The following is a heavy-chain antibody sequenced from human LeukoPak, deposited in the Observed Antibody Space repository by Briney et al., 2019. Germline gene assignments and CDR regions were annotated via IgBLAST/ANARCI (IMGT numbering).Heavy chain of an antibody. V-gene: IGHV3-53*01. Sequence: SGGSLRLSCAASGFTVSSNYMSWVRQAPGKGLEWVSVIYSGGSTYYADSVKGRFTISRDNSKNTLYLQMNRLSAEDTAVYYCARDSQWTLPYGMDVWGQGTTVTVSS. CDR2: IYSGGST. D-gene: IGHD6-19*01. CDR1: GFTVSSNY. J-gene: IGHJ6*02. CDR3: ARDSQWTLPYGMDV.